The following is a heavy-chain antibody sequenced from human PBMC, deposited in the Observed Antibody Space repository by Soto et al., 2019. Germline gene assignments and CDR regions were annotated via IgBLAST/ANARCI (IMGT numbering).Heavy chain of an antibody. J-gene: IGHJ4*02. Sequence: GGSLRLSCAASGFTFSSYEMNWVRQAPGKGLEWVSYISSSGSTIYYADSVKGRFTISGDNAKNSLYLQMNSLRAEDTAVYYCARSYRLEPFSGQQLVYYFDYWGQGTLVTVSS. V-gene: IGHV3-48*03. D-gene: IGHD6-13*01. CDR2: ISSSGSTI. CDR3: ARSYRLEPFSGQQLVYYFDY. CDR1: GFTFSSYE.